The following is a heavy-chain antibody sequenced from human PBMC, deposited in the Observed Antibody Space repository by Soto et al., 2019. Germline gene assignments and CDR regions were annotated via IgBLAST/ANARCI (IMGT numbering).Heavy chain of an antibody. CDR1: GGSLSSGGYS. CDR3: ARVGGWFDP. CDR2: IYENGNT. D-gene: IGHD3-16*01. J-gene: IGHJ5*02. Sequence: QLQLQESGSGLVKPSQTLSLTCAVSGGSLSSGGYSWNWIRQPPGKALEWIGYIYENGNTYYNPSLKSRVTISVARSKNQFSLNLTSVTAADTAVYFCARVGGWFDPWGQGTLVTVSA. V-gene: IGHV4-30-2*01.